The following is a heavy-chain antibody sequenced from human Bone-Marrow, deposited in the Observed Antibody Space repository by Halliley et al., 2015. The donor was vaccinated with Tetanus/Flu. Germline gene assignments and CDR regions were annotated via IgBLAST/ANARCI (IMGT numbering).Heavy chain of an antibody. CDR2: GSNK. V-gene: IGHV3-30*02. J-gene: IGHJ4*02. Sequence: GSNKYYADSVKGRFPIPRDNSKNTLFLEMNSLRAEDTAAYFWAKTLSEMLTFGGVVVSPLDYWGQGTLVTVSS. D-gene: IGHD3-16*02. CDR3: AKTLSEMLTFGGVVVSPLDY.